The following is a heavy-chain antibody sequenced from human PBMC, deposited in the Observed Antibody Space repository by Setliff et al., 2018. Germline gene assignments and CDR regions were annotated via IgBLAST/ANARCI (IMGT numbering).Heavy chain of an antibody. CDR3: ARTRYGLGGRPY. CDR2: ISYSGGT. Sequence: PSETLSLTCTVSGVSVSSVNSYWSWIRQPAGEGLEWIGHISYSGGTIYNPSLRSRVAISLDTSKNQFSLRLSSVTAADTAVYYCARTRYGLGGRPYWGQGTLVTVSS. CDR1: GVSVSSVNSY. D-gene: IGHD2-15*01. V-gene: IGHV4-61*10. J-gene: IGHJ4*02.